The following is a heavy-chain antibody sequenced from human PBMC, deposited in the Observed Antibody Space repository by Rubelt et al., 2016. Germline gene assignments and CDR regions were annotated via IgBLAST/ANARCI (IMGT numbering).Heavy chain of an antibody. CDR1: GGSISSYY. D-gene: IGHD6-19*01. J-gene: IGHJ4*02. CDR3: ARGGSGWYNSLADVYYFDY. Sequence: QVQLQESGPGLVKPSETLSLTCTVSGGSISSYYWSWIRQPPGKGLEWIGYIYYSGSTNYNPSLKSGVTMSVDTSKNQFSLKLSSVTAADTAVYYCARGGSGWYNSLADVYYFDYWGQGTLVTVSS. CDR2: IYYSGST. V-gene: IGHV4-59*01.